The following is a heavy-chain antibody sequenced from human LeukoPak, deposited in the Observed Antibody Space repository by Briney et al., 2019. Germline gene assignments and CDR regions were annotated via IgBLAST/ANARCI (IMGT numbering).Heavy chain of an antibody. CDR1: GFTFSSYW. CDR3: ARGLSGYASSLGY. Sequence: TGGSLRLSCAASGFTFSSYWMHWVRQAPGKVLVWVSRINSDGSSTSYADSVRGRFSISRDNAKNTLYLQMNSLRAEDTAVYYCARGLSGYASSLGYWGQGTLVTVSA. J-gene: IGHJ4*02. CDR2: INSDGSST. D-gene: IGHD6-6*01. V-gene: IGHV3-74*01.